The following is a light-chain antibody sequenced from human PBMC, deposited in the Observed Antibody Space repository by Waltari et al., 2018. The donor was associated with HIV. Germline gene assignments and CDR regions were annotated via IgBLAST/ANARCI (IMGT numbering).Light chain of an antibody. CDR2: AAS. CDR3: QQSYNTPWT. Sequence: DIQMTQSPSSLSASVGDRVTITCRASQSISSYLNWYQQKPGIAPKLLIYAASSLQSGVPSRFSGSGSGTDFTLTISSLQPEDFATYYCQQSYNTPWTFGQGTKVEIK. V-gene: IGKV1-39*01. CDR1: QSISSY. J-gene: IGKJ1*01.